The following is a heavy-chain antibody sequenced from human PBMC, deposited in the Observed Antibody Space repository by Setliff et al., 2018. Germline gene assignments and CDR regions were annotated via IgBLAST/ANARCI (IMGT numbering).Heavy chain of an antibody. CDR1: GYTFTSYD. V-gene: IGHV1-8*02. CDR3: ARGYRGYYNFWSGSQGANWFDP. Sequence: ASVKVSCKASGYTFTSYDINWVRQATGQGLEWMGWMNPNSGNTGYAQKFQGRVTMTRNTSISTAYMELSSLRSEDTAVYYCARGYRGYYNFWSGSQGANWFDPWGQGTLVTSPQ. CDR2: MNPNSGNT. D-gene: IGHD3-3*01. J-gene: IGHJ5*02.